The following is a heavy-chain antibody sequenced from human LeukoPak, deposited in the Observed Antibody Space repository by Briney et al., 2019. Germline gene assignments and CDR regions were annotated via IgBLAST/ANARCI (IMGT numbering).Heavy chain of an antibody. J-gene: IGHJ4*02. CDR2: ISRSGSTK. V-gene: IGHV3-11*04. D-gene: IGHD3-22*01. CDR3: ARDLYRIVVVPHYFDY. CDR1: GFTFSDYN. Sequence: GGSLRLSCAASGFTFSDYNMRWIRQAPGKGLEWVSSISRSGSTKYYADSVEGRFTTSRDNAKNSLYLQMNSLRAEDTAVYYCARDLYRIVVVPHYFDYWGQGTLVTVSS.